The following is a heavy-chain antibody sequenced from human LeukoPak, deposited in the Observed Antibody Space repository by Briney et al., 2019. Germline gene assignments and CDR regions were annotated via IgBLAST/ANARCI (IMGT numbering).Heavy chain of an antibody. CDR2: IRYDGSNR. CDR3: AKGLSPYYSSTSCPDAFDI. J-gene: IGHJ3*02. Sequence: GGSLRLSCAASGFTFSSYGMHWVRQAPGKGLEWVAFIRYDGSNRYYADSVKGRFTISRDNSKNTLYLQMNSLRAEDTAVYYCAKGLSPYYSSTSCPDAFDIWGQGTMVTVSS. D-gene: IGHD2-2*01. CDR1: GFTFSSYG. V-gene: IGHV3-30*02.